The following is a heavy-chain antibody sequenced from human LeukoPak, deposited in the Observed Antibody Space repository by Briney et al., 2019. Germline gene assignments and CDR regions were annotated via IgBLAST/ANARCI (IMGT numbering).Heavy chain of an antibody. CDR1: GFSFNSYA. D-gene: IGHD6-6*01. Sequence: GGSLRLSCAASGFSFNSYAMNWVRQAPGKGLEWVSAISGSSSSTYYADSVKGRFTISRDNSKNTLYLQMNSLRAEDTAVYYCARDPYSSSAFDYWGQGTLVTVSS. CDR3: ARDPYSSSAFDY. V-gene: IGHV3-23*01. J-gene: IGHJ4*02. CDR2: ISGSSSST.